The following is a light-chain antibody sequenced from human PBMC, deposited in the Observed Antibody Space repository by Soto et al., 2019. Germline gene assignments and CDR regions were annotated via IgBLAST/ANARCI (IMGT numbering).Light chain of an antibody. CDR2: DVS. J-gene: IGLJ3*02. V-gene: IGLV2-11*01. Sequence: QSALTQPRSVSGSPGQSVTISCTGNSSDVGGYNYVSWYQQHPGKAPKLMIYDVSKRPSGVPDRFSGSKSGNTASLTISGLQAEDEADYYGCSFAGSYTWVFGGGTKLTVL. CDR3: CSFAGSYTWV. CDR1: SSDVGGYNY.